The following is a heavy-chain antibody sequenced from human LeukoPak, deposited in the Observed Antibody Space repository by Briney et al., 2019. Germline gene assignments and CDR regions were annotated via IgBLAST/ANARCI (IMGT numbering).Heavy chain of an antibody. CDR1: GGSISSGSYY. V-gene: IGHV4-61*02. D-gene: IGHD3-22*01. CDR3: ARGVDYYDSSGYYSFVPYYYYYYMDV. CDR2: IYTSGST. Sequence: PSETLSLTCTVSGGSISSGSYYWSWIRQPAGKGLEWIGRIYTSGSTNYNPSLKSRVTISVDTSKNQFSLKLSSVTAADTAVYYCARGVDYYDSSGYYSFVPYYYYYYMDVWGKGTTVTVSS. J-gene: IGHJ6*03.